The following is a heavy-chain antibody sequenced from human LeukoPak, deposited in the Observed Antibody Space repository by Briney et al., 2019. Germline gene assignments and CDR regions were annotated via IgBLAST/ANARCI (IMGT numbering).Heavy chain of an antibody. CDR3: AREDYYDSSGYPI. D-gene: IGHD3-22*01. CDR2: IYYSGST. V-gene: IGHV4-59*01. Sequence: SETLFLTCTVSVGSISSYHWSWIPQPPGKGLEWIGYIYYSGSTNYNPSLKSRVTILEDTSKNQFSLKLSSVTAADTAVYYCAREDYYDSSGYPIWGQGTLVTVSS. CDR1: VGSISSYH. J-gene: IGHJ4*02.